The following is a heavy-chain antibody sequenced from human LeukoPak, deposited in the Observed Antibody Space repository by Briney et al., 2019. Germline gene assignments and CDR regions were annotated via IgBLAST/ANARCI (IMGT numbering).Heavy chain of an antibody. J-gene: IGHJ4*02. CDR2: IRSKANSYAT. CDR3: TRPYSSGYY. V-gene: IGHV3-73*01. Sequence: GGSLRLSCAASGFTFSSYWMSWVRQAPGKGLEWVGRIRSKANSYATAYAASVKGRFTISRDDSKNTAYLQMNSLKIEDTAVYYCTRPYSSGYYWGQGTLVTVSS. CDR1: GFTFSSYW. D-gene: IGHD6-19*01.